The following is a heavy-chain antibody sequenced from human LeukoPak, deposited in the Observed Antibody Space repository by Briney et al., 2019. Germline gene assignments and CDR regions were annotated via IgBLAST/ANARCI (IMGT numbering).Heavy chain of an antibody. CDR2: ISASGADT. V-gene: IGHV3-23*01. Sequence: PGGSLRLSCAASGFTLSSYATSWVRQALGKGLEWVSAISASGADTYYADSVKGRFTISRDTSKNTVYLQMNSLGDEDTAVYYCAKQLDSGNFYPTGDDYWGQGTLVTVSS. CDR3: AKQLDSGNFYPTGDDY. D-gene: IGHD3-10*01. CDR1: GFTLSSYA. J-gene: IGHJ4*02.